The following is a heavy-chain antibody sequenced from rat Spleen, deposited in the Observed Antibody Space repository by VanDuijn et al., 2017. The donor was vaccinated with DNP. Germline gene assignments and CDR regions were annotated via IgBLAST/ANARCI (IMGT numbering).Heavy chain of an antibody. D-gene: IGHD1-2*01. Sequence: EVQLVESGGGLVQPGRSLKLSCAASGFTFSNYGMAWVRQAPKKGLEWVATITASSGTTYYGDSVKGRFTISRDNAISTLYLQMSSLRSEDMATYYCARLYDDWGQGVMVTVSS. CDR3: ARLYDD. CDR2: ITASSGTT. CDR1: GFTFSNYG. V-gene: IGHV5S13*01. J-gene: IGHJ2*01.